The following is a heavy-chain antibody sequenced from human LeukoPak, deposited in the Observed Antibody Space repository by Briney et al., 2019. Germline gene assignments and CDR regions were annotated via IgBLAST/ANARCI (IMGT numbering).Heavy chain of an antibody. D-gene: IGHD3-3*01. CDR3: ARDTRLNAFDI. CDR1: GFPFNTHW. J-gene: IGHJ3*02. CDR2: MNFDGSEK. V-gene: IGHV3-7*01. Sequence: PGGSLRLSCAASGFPFNTHWMGWIRQAPGAGLEWVADMNFDGSEKYHADSVKGRFTISRDNAKNSLYLQMNSLRPEDTAVYYCARDTRLNAFDIWGQGTMVTVSS.